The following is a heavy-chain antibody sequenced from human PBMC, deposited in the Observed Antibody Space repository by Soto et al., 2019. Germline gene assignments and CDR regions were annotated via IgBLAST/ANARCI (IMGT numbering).Heavy chain of an antibody. Sequence: GASVKVSCKASGYTFTDYAIHWVRQAPGQRLEWMGWISTANGNTKYSQKFQGRVAITTDTSASTAYMELSSLTYDDTAVYYCARKRCSSTTCPFLDYWGQGTLVTVSS. CDR1: GYTFTDYA. V-gene: IGHV1-3*04. CDR3: ARKRCSSTTCPFLDY. CDR2: ISTANGNT. D-gene: IGHD2-2*01. J-gene: IGHJ4*02.